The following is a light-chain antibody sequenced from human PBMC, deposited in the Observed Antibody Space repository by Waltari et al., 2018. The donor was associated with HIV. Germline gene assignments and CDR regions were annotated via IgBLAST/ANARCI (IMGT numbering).Light chain of an antibody. CDR3: CSYTSYSSRI. V-gene: IGLV2-23*01. J-gene: IGLJ2*01. CDR1: SSDVGSYNL. CDR2: EGS. Sequence: QSALTQPASVSGSPGQSITFSCSGTSSDVGSYNLVSWYQHHPGKAPKLILYEGSKRPSGVSYRFSGSKFGNLASLTISGLQAEDEADYYCCSYTSYSSRIFGGGTKLTVL.